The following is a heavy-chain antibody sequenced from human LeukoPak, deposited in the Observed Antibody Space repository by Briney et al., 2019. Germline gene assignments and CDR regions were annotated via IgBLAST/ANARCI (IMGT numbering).Heavy chain of an antibody. D-gene: IGHD2-2*01. CDR3: ARPANSDY. CDR2: INPSGGST. Sequence: GGSLRLSCAASGFTFTSYYMHWVRQAPGQGLEWMGIINPSGGSTSYAQKFQGRVTMTRDTSTSTVYMELSSLRSEDTAVYYCARPANSDYWGQGTLVTVSS. J-gene: IGHJ4*02. V-gene: IGHV1-46*01. CDR1: GFTFTSYY.